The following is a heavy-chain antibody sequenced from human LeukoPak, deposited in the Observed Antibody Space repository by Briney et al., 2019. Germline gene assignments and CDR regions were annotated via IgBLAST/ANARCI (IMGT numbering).Heavy chain of an antibody. J-gene: IGHJ4*02. CDR1: GXTFTSYA. V-gene: IGHV3-23*01. CDR3: AKERPHFDY. CDR2: ISGSGGST. Sequence: GGSLRLSCAASGXTFTSYAMSWVRQAPGKGLEWVSVISGSGGSTYYVDSVKGRVTISRDNSKNTLYLQMNRLRAEDTAVYYCAKERPHFDYWGQGTLVTVSS.